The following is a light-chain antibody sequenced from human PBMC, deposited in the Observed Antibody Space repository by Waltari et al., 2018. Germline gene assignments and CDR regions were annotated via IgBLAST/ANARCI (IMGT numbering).Light chain of an antibody. V-gene: IGLV1-51*01. CDR1: SSNIGNNY. CDR3: GTWDSSLSGVV. Sequence: QSVLTQPPSVSAAPGQQVTISCSGSSSNIGNNYVSWYQHLPGTAPKLLIYDNDKRPSGIPDRFSGSKSGTSATLGITGLQTGDEADYYCGTWDSSLSGVVFGGGTELTVL. J-gene: IGLJ2*01. CDR2: DND.